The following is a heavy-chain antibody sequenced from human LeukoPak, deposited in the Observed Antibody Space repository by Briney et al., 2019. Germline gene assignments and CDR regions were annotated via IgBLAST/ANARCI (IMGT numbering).Heavy chain of an antibody. Sequence: PGGSLRLSCAASGFTFSSYAMSWVRQAPGKGLEWVSAISGSGGSTYYADSVKGRFTISRDNSKNTVYLQMNSLRAEDTAVYYCAKLRYYDSSGPYYMDVWGKGTTVTVSS. D-gene: IGHD3-22*01. CDR2: ISGSGGST. V-gene: IGHV3-23*01. CDR3: AKLRYYDSSGPYYMDV. J-gene: IGHJ6*03. CDR1: GFTFSSYA.